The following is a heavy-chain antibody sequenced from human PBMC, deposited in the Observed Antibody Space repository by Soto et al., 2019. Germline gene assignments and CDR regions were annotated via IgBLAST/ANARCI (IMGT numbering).Heavy chain of an antibody. CDR1: GFTFSSYA. D-gene: IGHD4-17*01. V-gene: IGHV3-23*01. Sequence: GGSLRLSCAASGFTFSSYAMSWVRQARGKGLEWVSAIGDSGGSTYYADSVKGRFTISRDNSKNTLYLQMNSLRVEDTAVYYCTRLLDMTTGTSVAFDIWRQGAMVTVS. CDR2: IGDSGGST. CDR3: TRLLDMTTGTSVAFDI. J-gene: IGHJ3*02.